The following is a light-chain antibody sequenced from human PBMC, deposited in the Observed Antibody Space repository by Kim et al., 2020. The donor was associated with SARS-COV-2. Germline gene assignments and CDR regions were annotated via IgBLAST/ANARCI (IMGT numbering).Light chain of an antibody. CDR1: QSVSSY. CDR2: DAS. CDR3: QQRSNWPLT. V-gene: IGKV3-11*01. J-gene: IGKJ4*01. Sequence: LSPRERATLSCRASQSVSSYLAWYQQKPGQAPRLLIYDASNRATGIPARFNGSGSGTDFTLTISSLEPEDFAVYYCQQRSNWPLTFGGGTKVDIK.